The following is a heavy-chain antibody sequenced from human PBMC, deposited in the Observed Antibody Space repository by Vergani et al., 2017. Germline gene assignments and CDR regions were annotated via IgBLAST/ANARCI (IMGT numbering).Heavy chain of an antibody. Sequence: QVQLQQWGAGLLKPSETLSLTCAVYGGPFSGYHWSWIRQPPGKGLEWIGEINHSGSTNDNPSLRSRVTISVDTSKNQFSLKLSSVTAADTAVYYCARGKNRYCSGVSCMGYFQHWDQGTLVTVSS. D-gene: IGHD2-15*01. CDR1: GGPFSGYH. CDR2: INHSGST. V-gene: IGHV4-34*01. CDR3: ARGKNRYCSGVSCMGYFQH. J-gene: IGHJ1*01.